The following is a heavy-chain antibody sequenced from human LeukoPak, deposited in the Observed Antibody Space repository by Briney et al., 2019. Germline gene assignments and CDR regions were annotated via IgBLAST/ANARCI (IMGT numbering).Heavy chain of an antibody. J-gene: IGHJ5*02. V-gene: IGHV3-21*01. Sequence: GGSLRLSCAASGFTFSSYSMNWVRQAPGKGLEWVSSISRSSSYIYYADSVKGRFTISRDNAKNSLYLQMNSLRAEDTAVYYCASADDSADWFDTWGQGTLVTVSS. CDR2: ISRSSSYI. CDR1: GFTFSSYS. D-gene: IGHD3-3*01. CDR3: ASADDSADWFDT.